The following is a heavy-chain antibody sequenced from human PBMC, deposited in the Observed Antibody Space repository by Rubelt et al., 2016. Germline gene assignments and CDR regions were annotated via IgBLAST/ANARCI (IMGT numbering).Heavy chain of an antibody. V-gene: IGHV4-34*01. CDR3: ARGKKDYYESSGYYYYGMDV. J-gene: IGHJ6*02. CDR2: INHSGST. Sequence: QVQLQQWGAGLLTPSETLSLTCAVYGASFSGYYWSWIRQPPGKGLEWIGEINHSGSTNYNPSLKMRVTISVDTSKNQFSLKLSSVTAADTAVYYCARGKKDYYESSGYYYYGMDVWGQGTTVTVSS. D-gene: IGHD3-22*01. CDR1: GASFSGYY.